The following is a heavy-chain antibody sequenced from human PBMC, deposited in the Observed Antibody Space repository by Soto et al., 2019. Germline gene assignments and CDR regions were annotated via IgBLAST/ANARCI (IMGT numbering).Heavy chain of an antibody. V-gene: IGHV3-64D*06. J-gene: IGHJ5*02. CDR1: GFTFSNSA. CDR3: VKGEVMIFGVATFDR. CDR2: ITSYGGTT. Sequence: GGSLRLSCSASGFTFSNSAMYWVRQAPGKGLEYVATITSYGGTTYYADSVKGRFTISRDNSKNILYLQMGSLRPEDTAVYYCVKGEVMIFGVATFDRWGQGTLVTVSS. D-gene: IGHD3-3*01.